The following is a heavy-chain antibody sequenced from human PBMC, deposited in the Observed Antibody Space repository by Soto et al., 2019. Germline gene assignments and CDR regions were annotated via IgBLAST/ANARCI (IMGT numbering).Heavy chain of an antibody. CDR1: VFSLSTSGVG. V-gene: IGHV2-5*02. Sequence: QITLKESGPTLVKPTQTLTLTCTFSVFSLSTSGVGVGWIRQPPGTALEWLALIYWDDDKSYSPSLKSRLTITTDTSKNQVVLTMTNMDPVDTATYYCAHSLAATHIDYWGQGTLVTVSS. CDR3: AHSLAATHIDY. J-gene: IGHJ4*02. D-gene: IGHD2-15*01. CDR2: IYWDDDK.